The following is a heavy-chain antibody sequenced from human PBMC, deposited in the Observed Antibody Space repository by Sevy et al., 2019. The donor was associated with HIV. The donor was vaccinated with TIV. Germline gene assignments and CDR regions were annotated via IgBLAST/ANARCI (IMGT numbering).Heavy chain of an antibody. CDR1: GFPFSSFD. CDR3: ARPILGVTTSTYFDS. D-gene: IGHD1-26*01. J-gene: IGHJ4*02. Sequence: GGSLRLSCSASGFPFSSFDMHWVRQAPGKGLEWVALIWYDGSQKYFADSLKGRLTISRDNSKNTLFLQMNSLRAEDTAVYYCARPILGVTTSTYFDSWGQGTLVTVSS. CDR2: IWYDGSQK. V-gene: IGHV3-33*01.